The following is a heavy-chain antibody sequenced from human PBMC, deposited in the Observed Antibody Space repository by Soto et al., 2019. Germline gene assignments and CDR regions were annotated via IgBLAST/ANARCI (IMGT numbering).Heavy chain of an antibody. CDR2: ISEGGGTT. J-gene: IGHJ4*02. CDR3: AKGGYRQAYD. CDR1: GFAFSRSA. Sequence: EVQLLESGGGLIQPGGSLRLSCAASGFAFSRSAMAWVRQAPEKGLEWVSSISEGGGTTCYAGSVEGRFTISRDNSKKTLYLQINSVRADDAAVYYCAKGGYRQAYDWGRGPVVNASS. V-gene: IGHV3-23*01. D-gene: IGHD4-4*01.